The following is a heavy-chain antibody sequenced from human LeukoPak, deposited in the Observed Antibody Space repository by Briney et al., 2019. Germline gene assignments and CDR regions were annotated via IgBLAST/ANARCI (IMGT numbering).Heavy chain of an antibody. J-gene: IGHJ6*02. Sequence: SETLSLTCTVSGGSISSYYWSWIRQPPGKGREWIGYIYYSGSTNYNPSLKSRVTISVDTSKNQFSLKLSSVTAADTAVYYCARHSSGFYGMDVWGQGTTVTVSS. CDR1: GGSISSYY. V-gene: IGHV4-59*08. D-gene: IGHD3-22*01. CDR3: ARHSSGFYGMDV. CDR2: IYYSGST.